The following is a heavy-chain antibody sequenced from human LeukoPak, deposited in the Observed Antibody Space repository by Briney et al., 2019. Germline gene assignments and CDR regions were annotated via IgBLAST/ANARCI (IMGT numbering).Heavy chain of an antibody. D-gene: IGHD3-16*01. J-gene: IGHJ4*02. V-gene: IGHV3-48*03. CDR1: GFDFSNYE. CDR3: VTDRPRRGVY. CDR2: ISQTSDER. Sequence: GGSLRLPCAASGFDFSNYEMDWVRQAPGKGLEWISYISQTSDERYYADSVEGRLTISRDNAKSALYLQINTLRVEDTAVYYCVTDRPRRGVYWGQGTLVTVSS.